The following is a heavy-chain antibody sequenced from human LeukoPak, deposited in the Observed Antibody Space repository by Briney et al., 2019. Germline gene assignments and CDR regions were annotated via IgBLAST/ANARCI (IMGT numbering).Heavy chain of an antibody. CDR3: ARRGGSGRSFDY. CDR2: IYYSGST. V-gene: IGHV4-61*08. D-gene: IGHD3-10*01. J-gene: IGHJ4*02. CDR1: GASVSSGGYY. Sequence: SETLSLTCTVSGASVSSGGYYWSWIRQPPRKGLEWIGYIYYSGSTNYNPSPKSRVTISVDTSKNQFSLKVSSVTAADTAVYYCARRGGSGRSFDYWGQGTLVTVSS.